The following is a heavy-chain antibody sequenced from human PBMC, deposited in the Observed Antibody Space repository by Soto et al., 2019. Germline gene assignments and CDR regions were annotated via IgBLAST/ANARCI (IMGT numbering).Heavy chain of an antibody. CDR3: AKSGYCSGGSCYSYYYYYMDV. Sequence: GGSLRLSCAASGFTFSSDAMSWVRQAPGKGLEWVSAISGSGGSTYYADSVKGRFTISRDNSKNTLYLQMNSLRAEDTAVYYCAKSGYCSGGSCYSYYYYYMDVWGKGTTVTVSS. CDR2: ISGSGGST. V-gene: IGHV3-23*01. CDR1: GFTFSSDA. J-gene: IGHJ6*03. D-gene: IGHD2-15*01.